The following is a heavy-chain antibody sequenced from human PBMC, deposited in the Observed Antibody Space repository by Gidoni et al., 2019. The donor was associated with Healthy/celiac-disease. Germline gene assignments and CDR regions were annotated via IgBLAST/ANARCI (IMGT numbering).Heavy chain of an antibody. CDR1: GFTFSSYE. J-gene: IGHJ5*02. CDR2: ISSSGSTI. CDR3: ARGGIAVAGMGGDWFDP. D-gene: IGHD6-19*01. V-gene: IGHV3-48*03. Sequence: EVQLVESGGGLVQPGGSLRLSCAASGFTFSSYEMNWVRQAPGKGLEWVSYISSSGSTISYADSVKGRFTISRDNAKNSLYLQMNSLRAEDTAVYYCARGGIAVAGMGGDWFDPWGQGTLVTVSS.